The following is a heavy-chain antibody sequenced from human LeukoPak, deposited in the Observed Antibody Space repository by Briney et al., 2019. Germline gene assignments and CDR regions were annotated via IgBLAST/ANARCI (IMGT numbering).Heavy chain of an antibody. J-gene: IGHJ4*02. D-gene: IGHD1-26*01. CDR3: ARRKAGGSYYGYFDY. CDR1: GGSFSGYY. CDR2: INHSGST. Sequence: SETLSLTCAVYGGSFSGYYWSWIRQPPGKGLEWIGEINHSGSTNYNPSLKSRVTISVDTSKNQFSLKLSSVTAADTAVYYCARRKAGGSYYGYFDYWGQGTLVTVSS. V-gene: IGHV4-34*01.